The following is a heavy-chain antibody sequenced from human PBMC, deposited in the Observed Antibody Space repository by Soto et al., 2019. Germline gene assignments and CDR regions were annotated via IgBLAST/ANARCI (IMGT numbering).Heavy chain of an antibody. J-gene: IGHJ4*02. CDR3: ARSGYLYYFDY. D-gene: IGHD3-9*01. CDR2: IYYSGST. CDR1: GGSISSYY. Sequence: SETLSLTCTVSGGSISSYYWSWIRQPPGKGLEWIGYIYYSGSTNYNPSLKSRVTISLDTSKNQFSLKLSSVTAADTAVYYCARSGYLYYFDYWGQGTLVTVSS. V-gene: IGHV4-59*01.